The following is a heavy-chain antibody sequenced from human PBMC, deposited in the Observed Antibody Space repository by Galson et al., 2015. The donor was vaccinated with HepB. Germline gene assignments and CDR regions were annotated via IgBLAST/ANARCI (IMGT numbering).Heavy chain of an antibody. CDR2: INPNSGGT. Sequence: SVKVSCKASGYTFTGYYMHWVRQAPGQGLEWMGRINPNSGGTNYAQKFQGRVTMTRDTSISTAYMELSRLRSDDTAVYYCARGQDIVVVVAAIGGDYWGQGTLVTVSS. D-gene: IGHD2-15*01. J-gene: IGHJ4*02. CDR3: ARGQDIVVVVAAIGGDY. V-gene: IGHV1-2*06. CDR1: GYTFTGYY.